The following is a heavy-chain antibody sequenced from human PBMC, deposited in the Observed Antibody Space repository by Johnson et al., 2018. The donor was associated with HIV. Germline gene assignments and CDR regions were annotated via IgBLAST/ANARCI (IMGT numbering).Heavy chain of an antibody. D-gene: IGHD3-16*01. Sequence: QVQLVESGGGVVQPGRSLRLSCAASGFTFSSYGMHWVRQAPGKGLEWVAVISYDGSNKYYADSVKGRFTISRDNSKNTLYLQMNSLRAEDTAIYYCAREKEMTRLGAFDVWGQGTVVTVSS. CDR3: AREKEMTRLGAFDV. V-gene: IGHV3-30*03. CDR1: GFTFSSYG. CDR2: ISYDGSNK. J-gene: IGHJ3*01.